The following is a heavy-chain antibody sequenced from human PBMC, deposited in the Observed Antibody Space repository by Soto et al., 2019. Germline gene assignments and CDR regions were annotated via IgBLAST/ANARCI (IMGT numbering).Heavy chain of an antibody. D-gene: IGHD2-8*01. J-gene: IGHJ6*02. CDR2: IGKNGRGI. CDR1: GFIFSEYE. V-gene: IGHV3-48*03. Sequence: PGGSLRLSCEVSGFIFSEYEFNWVRQAPGKGLEWVSYIGKNGRGIYDADSVKGRFTISRDDDKSTLYLEMNSLRAEDTAVYYCVRAPGPMYYDMDAWGQGTMVTVSS. CDR3: VRAPGPMYYDMDA.